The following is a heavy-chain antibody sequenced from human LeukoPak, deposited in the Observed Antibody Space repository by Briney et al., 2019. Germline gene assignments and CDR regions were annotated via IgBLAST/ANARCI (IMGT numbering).Heavy chain of an antibody. D-gene: IGHD5-18*01. V-gene: IGHV3-66*01. CDR3: ASPHSYGRY. CDR2: IYSGGST. CDR1: GFTASSNY. Sequence: GGSLRLSCAASGFTASSNYMSWARQAPGKGLEWVSVIYSGGSTYYADSVKGRFTISRDNSKNTLYLQMNSLRAEDTAVYYCASPHSYGRYWGQGTLVTVSS. J-gene: IGHJ4*02.